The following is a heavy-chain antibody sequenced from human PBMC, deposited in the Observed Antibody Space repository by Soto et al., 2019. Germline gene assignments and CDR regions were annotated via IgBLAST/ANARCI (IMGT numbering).Heavy chain of an antibody. V-gene: IGHV1-18*01. Sequence: ASVKVSCKASGYTFSTSGMSWLRQAPGQGLEWMGWISTYNGDTNDAQKFQGRVTMTRDTSTSTVYMELSSLRSEDTAVYYCARVKYSGSYCFDYWGQGTLVTVSS. CDR2: ISTYNGDT. CDR1: GYTFSTSG. D-gene: IGHD1-26*01. J-gene: IGHJ4*02. CDR3: ARVKYSGSYCFDY.